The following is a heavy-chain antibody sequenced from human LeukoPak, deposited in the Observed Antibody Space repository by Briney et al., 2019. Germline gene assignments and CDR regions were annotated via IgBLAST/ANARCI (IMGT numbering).Heavy chain of an antibody. CDR3: ATVRGSYTSAGFDY. Sequence: SVKVSCKASGGTFSSYAISWVRQAPGQGLEWMGGIIPIFGTANYAQKFQGRVTMTEDTSTDTAYMELSSLRSEDTAVYYCATVRGSYTSAGFDYWGQGTLVTVSS. V-gene: IGHV1-69*06. CDR1: GGTFSSYA. D-gene: IGHD1-26*01. CDR2: IIPIFGTA. J-gene: IGHJ4*02.